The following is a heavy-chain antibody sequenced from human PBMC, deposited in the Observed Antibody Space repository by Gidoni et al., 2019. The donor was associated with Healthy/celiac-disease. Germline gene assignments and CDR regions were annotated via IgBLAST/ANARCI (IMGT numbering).Heavy chain of an antibody. CDR3: ARGIAAAGTRYYGMDV. CDR1: GDRVSRNSEA. D-gene: IGHD6-13*01. CDR2: TYSRSKWYN. Sequence: QVQLQQSGPGLGKPSQTRSLTCAISGDRVSRNSEAWNWIRQSPSRGLEWLGRTYSRSKWYNDYAVSVKSRITINPDTSKNQFSLQLNSVTPEDTAVYYCARGIAAAGTRYYGMDVWGQGTTVTVSS. V-gene: IGHV6-1*01. J-gene: IGHJ6*02.